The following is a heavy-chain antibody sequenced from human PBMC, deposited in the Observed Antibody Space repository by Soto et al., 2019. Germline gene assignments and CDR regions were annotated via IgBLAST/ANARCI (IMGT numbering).Heavy chain of an antibody. CDR2: IYHSGTT. D-gene: IGHD3-3*01. J-gene: IGHJ5*02. CDR1: SYSISSSHY. CDR3: ASVVLRFLEEQVYTWFDP. Sequence: PSETLSVTCAVSSYSISSSHYWGWIRQPPGKGLEWIGTIYHSGTTYYNPSLKSRVTMSVDTSKNQFSLKLSSVTAADTAVYYCASVVLRFLEEQVYTWFDPWGQGTLVTVSS. V-gene: IGHV4-38-2*01.